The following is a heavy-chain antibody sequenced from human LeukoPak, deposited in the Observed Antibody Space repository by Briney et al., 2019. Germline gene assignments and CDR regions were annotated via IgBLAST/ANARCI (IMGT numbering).Heavy chain of an antibody. J-gene: IGHJ4*02. CDR3: ATDTSGYLFFDY. V-gene: IGHV4-31*03. CDR1: GAFLSSGGLY. D-gene: IGHD5-12*01. Sequence: SETLSLTCTVSGAFLSSGGLYWTWIRQHPGKGLEWIGNIDYSGNTYYKPSLKSRISISIDASKKQFSLTLTSVTAADTAVYYCATDTSGYLFFDYWGQGTLVTVSA. CDR2: IDYSGNT.